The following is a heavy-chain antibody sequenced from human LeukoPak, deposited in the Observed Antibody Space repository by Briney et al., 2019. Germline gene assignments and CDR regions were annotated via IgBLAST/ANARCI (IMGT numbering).Heavy chain of an antibody. J-gene: IGHJ4*02. CDR1: GFTFSNYT. CDR2: VSYGGSIK. Sequence: GSLRLSCVASGFTFSNYTMHRVRQAPGKGLEWVAVVSYGGSIKYYADSVKSRLTISRDNSENTLYLQMNSLRAEDTAVYYCVATSGSSTNWGQGTLVTVSS. D-gene: IGHD2-2*01. V-gene: IGHV3-30-3*01. CDR3: VATSGSSTN.